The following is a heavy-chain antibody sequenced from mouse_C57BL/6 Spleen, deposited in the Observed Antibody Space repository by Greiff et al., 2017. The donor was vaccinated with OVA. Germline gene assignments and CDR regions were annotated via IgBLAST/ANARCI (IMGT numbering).Heavy chain of an antibody. Sequence: QVHVKQSGAELVRPGASVTLSCKASGYTFTDYEMHWVKQTPVHGLEWIGAIDPETGGTAYNQKFKGKAILTADKSSSTAYMELRSLTSEDSAVYYCTRDYYGSQAWFAYWGQGTLVTVSA. CDR2: IDPETGGT. CDR3: TRDYYGSQAWFAY. D-gene: IGHD1-1*01. V-gene: IGHV1-15*01. J-gene: IGHJ3*01. CDR1: GYTFTDYE.